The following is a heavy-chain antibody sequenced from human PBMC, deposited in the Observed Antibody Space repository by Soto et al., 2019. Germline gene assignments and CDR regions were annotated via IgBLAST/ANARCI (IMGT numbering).Heavy chain of an antibody. V-gene: IGHV3-30*18. D-gene: IGHD3-22*01. CDR3: AKDGPYDTTLGAFDI. CDR1: GFTFSSYD. J-gene: IGHJ3*02. CDR2: ISYDGSNK. Sequence: QVQLVESGGGVVQPGRSLRLSCAASGFTFSSYDMHWVRQAPGKGLEWVAVISYDGSNKYYADSVKGRFTISRDNSKNTLYLQMNSLRAEDTAVYYCAKDGPYDTTLGAFDIWGQGAPGTVSS.